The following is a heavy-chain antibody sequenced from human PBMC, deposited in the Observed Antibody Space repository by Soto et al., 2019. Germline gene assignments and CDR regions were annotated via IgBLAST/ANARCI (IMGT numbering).Heavy chain of an antibody. CDR2: IDIFSATI. D-gene: IGHD2-15*01. V-gene: IGHV3-48*02. CDR1: GFTFSDYN. J-gene: IGHJ4*02. Sequence: EVQLVESGGGLVQPGGSLRLSCAASGFTFSDYNMIWVRQAPGKGVEWVSYIDIFSATIYYADSVKGRFTIPRDNAKSSLYLQMNSLRDEDTAVYYCARDGVAEIDYWGQGTLVTVSS. CDR3: ARDGVAEIDY.